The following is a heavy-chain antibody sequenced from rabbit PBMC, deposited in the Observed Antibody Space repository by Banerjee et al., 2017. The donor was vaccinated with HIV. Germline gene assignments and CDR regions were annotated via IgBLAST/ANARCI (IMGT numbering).Heavy chain of an antibody. J-gene: IGHJ4*01. CDR1: GFDLSSNYH. CDR2: IYVGSSGST. D-gene: IGHD3-1*01. V-gene: IGHV1S45*01. Sequence: QEQLEESGGGLVKPEGSLTLTCTASGFDLSSNYHMCWVRQAPGKGLEWIACIYVGSSGSTYYASWAKGRFPISKTSSTTLPLQRPSLPAAATAPYFCPRDQGTYGYGVYAPPFTLWGRAPSSPS. CDR3: PRDQGTYGYGVYAPPFTL.